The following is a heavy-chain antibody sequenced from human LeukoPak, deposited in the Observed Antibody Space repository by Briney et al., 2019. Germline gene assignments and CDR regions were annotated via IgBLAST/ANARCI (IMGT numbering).Heavy chain of an antibody. Sequence: PGGSLRLSCAASGFTFSTYVMSWVRQARGKGLEWVSTISGGGGSTYYADSVKGRFTISRDNSKNTLYLQMNSLRAEDTAIYYCAKDNSYGNFDYWGQGTLVTVSS. D-gene: IGHD5-18*01. CDR3: AKDNSYGNFDY. J-gene: IGHJ4*02. V-gene: IGHV3-23*01. CDR2: ISGGGGST. CDR1: GFTFSTYV.